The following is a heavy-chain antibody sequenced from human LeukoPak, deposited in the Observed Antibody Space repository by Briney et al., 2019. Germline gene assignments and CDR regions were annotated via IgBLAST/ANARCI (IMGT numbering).Heavy chain of an antibody. CDR2: IYYSGST. D-gene: IGHD3-3*01. Sequence: PSETLSLTCTVSGGSISSSSYYWGWIRQPPGKGLEWIGSIYYSGSTYYNPSLKSRVTISVDTSKNQLSLKVSSVTAADTAVYYCARAGPDDSWSGEYTPGHYYYYMDVWGKGTTVIVSS. CDR1: GGSISSSSYY. J-gene: IGHJ6*03. CDR3: ARAGPDDSWSGEYTPGHYYYYMDV. V-gene: IGHV4-39*01.